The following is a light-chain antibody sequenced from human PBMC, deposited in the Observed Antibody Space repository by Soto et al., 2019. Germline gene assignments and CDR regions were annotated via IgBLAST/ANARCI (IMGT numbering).Light chain of an antibody. CDR1: ESINSAH. J-gene: IGKJ4*01. V-gene: IGKV3-20*01. CDR2: GAS. Sequence: EIGLTQFPGTLSLSPGERGTLSCRASESINSAHLAWYQQKPGQPPRLLIFGASDRATGIPDRFSGSGSGTTFTMTISRQDPEDFSVYYCRHHHGLPLSFGGGTRVELQ. CDR3: RHHHGLPLS.